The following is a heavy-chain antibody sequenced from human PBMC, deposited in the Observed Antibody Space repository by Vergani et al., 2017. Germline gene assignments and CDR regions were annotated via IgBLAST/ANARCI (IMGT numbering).Heavy chain of an antibody. CDR2: IRYDGSNK. CDR3: AKEASEDSSGYYYHFDY. J-gene: IGHJ4*02. V-gene: IGHV3-30*02. CDR1: GFTFSSYC. D-gene: IGHD3-22*01. Sequence: QVQLVESGGGVVQPGGSLRLSCAASGFTFSSYCMHWVRQAPGKGLEWVAFIRYDGSNKYYADSVKGRFTISRDNSKNTLYLQMNSLRAEDTAVYYCAKEASEDSSGYYYHFDYWGQGTLVTVSS.